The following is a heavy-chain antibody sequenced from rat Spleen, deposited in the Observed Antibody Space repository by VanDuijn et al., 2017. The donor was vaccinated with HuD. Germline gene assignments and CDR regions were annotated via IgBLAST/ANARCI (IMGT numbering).Heavy chain of an antibody. J-gene: IGHJ1*01. Sequence: EVQLVESDGGLVQPGRSLKLSCAASGFTFSDYYMAWVRQAPTKGLEWVATISYDGSSTYYRDSVKGRFTISRDNAKSTLYLQMDSLRSEDTATYYCVRHRDSYAHDWYFDLWGPGTKVTVSS. V-gene: IGHV5-29*01. CDR2: ISYDGSST. CDR1: GFTFSDYY. D-gene: IGHD1-12*01. CDR3: VRHRDSYAHDWYFDL.